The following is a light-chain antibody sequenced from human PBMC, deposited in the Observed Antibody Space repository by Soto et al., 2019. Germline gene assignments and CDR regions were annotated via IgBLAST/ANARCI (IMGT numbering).Light chain of an antibody. CDR1: QSISSY. CDR2: AAS. J-gene: IGKJ3*01. CDR3: QQSYSTRVFP. Sequence: DIQMTQSPSSLSASVGDRVTITCRASQSISSYLNWYQQKPGKAPKLLIYAASSLQSGVPSRFSGSGSATDFPLTISSLQHEDFATYYCQQSYSTRVFPFCHGTQVDIK. V-gene: IGKV1-39*01.